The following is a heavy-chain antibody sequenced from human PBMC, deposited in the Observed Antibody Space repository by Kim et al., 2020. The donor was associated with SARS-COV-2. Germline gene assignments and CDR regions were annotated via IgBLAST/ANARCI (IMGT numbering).Heavy chain of an antibody. D-gene: IGHD6-6*01. Sequence: ASVKVSCKASGYTFTSYAMNWVRQAPGQGLEWMGWINTNTGNPTYAQGFTGRFVFSLDTSVSTAYLQISSLKAEDTAVYYCVSSWDQHSSSGAFDIWGQGTMVTVSS. CDR3: VSSWDQHSSSGAFDI. V-gene: IGHV7-4-1*02. J-gene: IGHJ3*02. CDR2: INTNTGNP. CDR1: GYTFTSYA.